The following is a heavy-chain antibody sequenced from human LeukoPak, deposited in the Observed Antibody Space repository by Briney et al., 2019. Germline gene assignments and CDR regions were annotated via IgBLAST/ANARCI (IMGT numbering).Heavy chain of an antibody. Sequence: ASVKVSCKASGHTLTEISMHWVRQAPGKGFEWMGGVDPEDGETIYAQKFQGRVTMTDDPSTDTAYMELSSLRSEDTAVYYRVTHFDSSGPDAFDIWGQGTMVTVSS. CDR2: VDPEDGET. D-gene: IGHD3-22*01. V-gene: IGHV1-24*01. CDR1: GHTLTEIS. J-gene: IGHJ3*02. CDR3: VTHFDSSGPDAFDI.